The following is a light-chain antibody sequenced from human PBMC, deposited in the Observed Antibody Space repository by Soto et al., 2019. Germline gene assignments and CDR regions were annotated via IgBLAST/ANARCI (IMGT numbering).Light chain of an antibody. CDR1: QGIANY. Sequence: DIQMTQSPSSLSASVGDRVTITCRASQGIANYVAWYQQNPGKVPKLLIYATSTLQPGVPSRFSGSGSGTDFTLTISSLQPEDVATYYCQKYNSAPLTFGGGTKVEIK. CDR3: QKYNSAPLT. CDR2: ATS. V-gene: IGKV1-27*01. J-gene: IGKJ4*01.